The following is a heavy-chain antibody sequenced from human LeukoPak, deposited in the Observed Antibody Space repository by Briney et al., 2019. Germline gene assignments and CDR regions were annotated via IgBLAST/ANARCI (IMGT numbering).Heavy chain of an antibody. CDR1: GFTFSNYE. V-gene: IGHV3-48*03. CDR3: AKDLTYGEYAGGDAFDI. D-gene: IGHD4-17*01. J-gene: IGHJ3*02. Sequence: GGSLRLSCAASGFTFSNYEMNWVRQAPGKGLEWVSYISSSGSTIYYADSVKGRFTISRDNAKNSLYLQMNSLRAEDTAVYYCAKDLTYGEYAGGDAFDIWGQGTMVTVSS. CDR2: ISSSGSTI.